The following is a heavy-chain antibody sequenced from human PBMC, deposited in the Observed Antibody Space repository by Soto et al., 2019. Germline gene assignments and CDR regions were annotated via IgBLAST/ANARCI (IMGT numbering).Heavy chain of an antibody. CDR3: ARVEARRGTFAY. V-gene: IGHV1-69*02. CDR2: IIPILGIA. CDR1: GGTFSSYT. J-gene: IGHJ4*02. D-gene: IGHD6-6*01. Sequence: SVKVSCKASGGTFSSYTISWVRQAPGQGLEWMGRIIPILGIANYAQKFQGRVTITADKSTSTAYMELSSLRSEDTAVYYCARVEARRGTFAYWGQGTLVTVSS.